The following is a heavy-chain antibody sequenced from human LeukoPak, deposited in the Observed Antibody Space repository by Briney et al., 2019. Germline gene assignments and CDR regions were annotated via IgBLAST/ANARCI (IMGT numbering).Heavy chain of an antibody. Sequence: SETLSLTCTVSGGSISSGGYYWSWIRQHPGKGLEWIGYIYYSGSTYYNPSLKSRVTISVDTSKNQFSLKLSSVTAADTAVYYCAATRSGYKYNWFDPWGQGTLVTVSS. CDR2: IYYSGST. D-gene: IGHD6-25*01. J-gene: IGHJ5*02. CDR1: GGSISSGGYY. CDR3: AATRSGYKYNWFDP. V-gene: IGHV4-31*03.